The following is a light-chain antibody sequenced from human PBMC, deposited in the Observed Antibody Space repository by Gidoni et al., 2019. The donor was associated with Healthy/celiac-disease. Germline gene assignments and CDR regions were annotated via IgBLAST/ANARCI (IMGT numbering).Light chain of an antibody. CDR2: AAA. V-gene: IGKV1-39*01. J-gene: IGKJ1*01. Sequence: DIQMTQSPSSLSASVGDRVTITCRGSQSSSSYFNWYQQKPGKAPKLLIYAAASLQSGVPSRFSSSGSGTAFTITISSLQPEDFATYYCQQSYSTLTWTFGQGTKVEIK. CDR1: QSSSSY. CDR3: QQSYSTLTWT.